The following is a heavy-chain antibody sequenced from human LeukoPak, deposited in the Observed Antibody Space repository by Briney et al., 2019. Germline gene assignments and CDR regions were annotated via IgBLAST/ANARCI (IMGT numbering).Heavy chain of an antibody. CDR3: ARDTFEPLVIDF. Sequence: GGSLRLSCTASGFSFRRYAMKWVRQAPGKGLEWVAYVNAESTDILYADSVRGRFTISRDNAKNSLYLQMNSLRAEDRGVYYCARDTFEPLVIDFWGQGTLVTVSS. CDR2: VNAESTDI. CDR1: GFSFRRYA. D-gene: IGHD6-13*01. J-gene: IGHJ4*02. V-gene: IGHV3-21*05.